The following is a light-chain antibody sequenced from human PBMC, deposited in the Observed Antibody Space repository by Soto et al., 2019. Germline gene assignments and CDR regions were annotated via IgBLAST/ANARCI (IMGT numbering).Light chain of an antibody. CDR1: QSIRRW. J-gene: IGKJ1*01. CDR3: QQYNSYSSAT. Sequence: DIQRTKSPSMLSASVGDRVTIACRASQSIRRWLSWYQQKPGKAPKLLIFDASTLESGVPSRFSGRGSETEFTLTISSLQPDDFATYYCQQYNSYSSATFGQGTKVDNK. CDR2: DAS. V-gene: IGKV1-5*01.